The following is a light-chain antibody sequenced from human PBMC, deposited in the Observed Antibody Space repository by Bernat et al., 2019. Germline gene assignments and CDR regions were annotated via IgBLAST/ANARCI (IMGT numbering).Light chain of an antibody. J-gene: IGKJ2*01. CDR3: QQSHITPYT. CDR1: QPINNY. V-gene: IGKV1-39*01. CDR2: AAS. Sequence: DIQVTQSPSSLSASVGDRVTITCRTSQPINNYLMWYQHKPGTAPKLLIYAASSVKSGVPSRFIGSGYGTDFTLTVTSLQHADFATYFCQQSHITPYTFGQGTKVDI.